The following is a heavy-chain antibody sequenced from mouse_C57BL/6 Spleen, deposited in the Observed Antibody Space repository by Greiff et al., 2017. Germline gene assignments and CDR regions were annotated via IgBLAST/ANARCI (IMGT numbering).Heavy chain of an antibody. CDR1: GYTFTDYY. J-gene: IGHJ1*03. V-gene: IGHV1-76*01. D-gene: IGHD1-1*01. CDR2: IYPGSGNT. CDR3: ARLTVAYFDV. Sequence: QVQLQQSGAELVRPGASVKLSCKASGYTFTDYYINWVKQRPGQGLEWIARIYPGSGNTYYNEKFKGKATLTADKSSSTAYMQLSSLTSEASAVYFCARLTVAYFDVWGTGTTVTVSS.